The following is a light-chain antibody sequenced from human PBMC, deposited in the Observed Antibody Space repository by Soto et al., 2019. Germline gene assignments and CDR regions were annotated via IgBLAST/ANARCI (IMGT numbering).Light chain of an antibody. V-gene: IGLV4-60*02. Sequence: QPVLTHSSSASASLGSSVKFTCTLSSGHSTYIIAWHQQQPGKAPRYLMKLEGSGSYNKGSGVPDRFSGSSSGADRYLTISNLQFEDEADYYCETWDSNFWVFGGGTKLTVL. CDR1: SGHSTYI. J-gene: IGLJ3*02. CDR2: LEGSGSY. CDR3: ETWDSNFWV.